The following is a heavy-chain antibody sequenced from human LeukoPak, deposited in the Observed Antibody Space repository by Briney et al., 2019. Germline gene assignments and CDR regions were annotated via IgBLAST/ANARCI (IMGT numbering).Heavy chain of an antibody. CDR1: GFTFSSYW. Sequence: GGPLRLSCAASGFTFSSYWMHWVRQAPGKGLVWVSRINSDGSSTSYADSVKGRFTISRDNAKNTLYLQMNSLRAEDTAVYYCARPLGYSYDYYYYYYGMDVWGQGTTVTVSS. CDR2: INSDGSST. V-gene: IGHV3-74*01. D-gene: IGHD5-18*01. J-gene: IGHJ6*02. CDR3: ARPLGYSYDYYYYYYGMDV.